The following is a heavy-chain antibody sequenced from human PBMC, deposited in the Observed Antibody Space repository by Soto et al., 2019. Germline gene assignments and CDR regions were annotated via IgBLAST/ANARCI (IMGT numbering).Heavy chain of an antibody. D-gene: IGHD3-16*01. J-gene: IGHJ1*01. CDR2: TSYDGSGK. CDR1: GFTFRSYV. V-gene: IGHV3-30*19. Sequence: QVQLVESGGGVVQSGTSLRLSCVGSGFTFRSYVIHWVRQAPGKGLEWVALTSYDGSGKYYGDSVRGRFTISRDNSRNTVDLQMDSLRLDDTALYYCARWGTTGGLDVWGQGTLVSVSS. CDR3: ARWGTTGGLDV.